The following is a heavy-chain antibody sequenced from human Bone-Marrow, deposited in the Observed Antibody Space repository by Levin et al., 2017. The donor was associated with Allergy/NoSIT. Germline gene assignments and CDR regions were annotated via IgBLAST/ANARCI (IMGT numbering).Heavy chain of an antibody. CDR1: GGSISSYY. CDR3: ARENYCSGGSCYLNYYYDYGMDV. V-gene: IGHV4-4*07. CDR2: IYTSGST. D-gene: IGHD2-15*01. Sequence: SQTLSLTCTVSGGSISSYYWSWIRQPAGKGLEWIGRIYTSGSTNYNPSLKSRVTMSVDTSKNQFSLKLSSVTAADTAVYYCARENYCSGGSCYLNYYYDYGMDVWGQGTTVTVSS. J-gene: IGHJ6*02.